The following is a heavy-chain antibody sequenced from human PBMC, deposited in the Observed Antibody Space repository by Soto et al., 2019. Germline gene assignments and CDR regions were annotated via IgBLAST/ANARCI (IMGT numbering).Heavy chain of an antibody. CDR1: GFTFSSYW. CDR3: ARLKFWVGNCGHDYFDY. J-gene: IGHJ4*02. D-gene: IGHD5-12*01. CDR2: INGDGSST. Sequence: EVQLVESGGGLVQPGGSLRLSCAASGFTFSSYWMHWVRQAPGKGLVWVSRINGDGSSTRYADSVKGRFTISRDIAKNTVYLQMRSLRAEDTATYYCARLKFWVGNCGHDYFDYWGQGTLVTVSS. V-gene: IGHV3-74*01.